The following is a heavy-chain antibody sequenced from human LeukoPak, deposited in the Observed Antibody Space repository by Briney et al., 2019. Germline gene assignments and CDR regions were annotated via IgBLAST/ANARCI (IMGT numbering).Heavy chain of an antibody. CDR2: IYYSGSS. CDR1: GGSIISVDYY. V-gene: IGHV4-30-4*01. D-gene: IGHD6-13*01. CDR3: ARGGTLIAAATHDY. J-gene: IGHJ4*02. Sequence: SETLSLTCTVSGGSIISVDYYWSWIRQPPGKGLEWIGYIYYSGSSYYNPSLKSRVTISVDTSKNQFSLKLSSVTAAGTAVYYCARGGTLIAAATHDYWGQGTLVTASS.